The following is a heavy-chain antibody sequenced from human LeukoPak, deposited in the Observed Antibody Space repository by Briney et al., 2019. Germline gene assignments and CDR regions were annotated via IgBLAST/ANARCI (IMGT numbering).Heavy chain of an antibody. CDR3: CGSGWFAGPFGY. CDR2: VYSSGST. Sequence: SETLSLTCTVSGASISKTSYYWGWIRQPPGKGLEWIGSVYSSGSTYYNPSLKSRVTISVDTSKNQFSLRLNSVTAADTAVYYCCGSGWFAGPFGYWGQGALVTVSS. CDR1: GASISKTSYY. D-gene: IGHD6-19*01. J-gene: IGHJ4*02. V-gene: IGHV4-39*07.